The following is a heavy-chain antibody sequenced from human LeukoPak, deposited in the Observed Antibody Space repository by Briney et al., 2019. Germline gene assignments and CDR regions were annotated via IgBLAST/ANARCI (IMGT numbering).Heavy chain of an antibody. V-gene: IGHV3-33*08. J-gene: IGHJ4*02. Sequence: PGGSLRLSCAASGFTFSSYAMSWVRQAPGKGLEWVAIIWYDGSNKYYADSVKGRFTISRDNSKNTLYLQMNSLRAEDTAVYYCTRDTDYWGQGTLVTVSS. CDR1: GFTFSSYA. CDR3: TRDTDY. CDR2: IWYDGSNK.